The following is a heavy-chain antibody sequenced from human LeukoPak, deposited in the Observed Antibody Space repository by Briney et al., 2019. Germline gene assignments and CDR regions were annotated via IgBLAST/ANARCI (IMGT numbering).Heavy chain of an antibody. CDR3: ARVYTVMGATTVDHYHYYMDV. D-gene: IGHD5-18*01. Sequence: SQTLSLTCTVSGGSIRSGSYYWRWIRQPAGKGLEWIGHIYTRGTTNYNPSVKSRVTVSLDTSKNLISLKLSSVTAADTAIYYCARVYTVMGATTVDHYHYYMDVWGKGTTVTVSS. CDR2: IYTRGTT. J-gene: IGHJ6*03. V-gene: IGHV4-61*09. CDR1: GGSIRSGSYY.